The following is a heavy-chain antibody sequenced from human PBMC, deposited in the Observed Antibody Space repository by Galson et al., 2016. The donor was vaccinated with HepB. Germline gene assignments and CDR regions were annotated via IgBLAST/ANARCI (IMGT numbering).Heavy chain of an antibody. J-gene: IGHJ4*02. Sequence: SLRLSCAASGFNFNIFAMHWVRQAPGKGLEWVAVIWYDGYYKYYGDSVKGRFTISRDNSENTLCLQMDSLTTEDTAVYYCARTAKLSSSGHYLDYWGQGTLVTVSS. CDR1: GFNFNIFA. V-gene: IGHV3-33*08. D-gene: IGHD1-1*01. CDR2: IWYDGYYK. CDR3: ARTAKLSSSGHYLDY.